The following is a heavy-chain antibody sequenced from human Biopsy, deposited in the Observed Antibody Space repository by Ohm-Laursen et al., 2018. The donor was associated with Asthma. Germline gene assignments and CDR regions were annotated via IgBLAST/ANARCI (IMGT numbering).Heavy chain of an antibody. V-gene: IGHV1-69*01. CDR3: ARKAGSCISRTCYSLDF. D-gene: IGHD2-2*01. CDR1: GGTFNTYV. Sequence: SSVKVSCKSLGGTFNTYVIGWVRQAPGQGPEWMGGINSVFGTTTYPQKFQDRVTITADDSTSTVYMELSSLRSEDTAVYYCARKAGSCISRTCYSLDFWGQGALVTVSS. CDR2: INSVFGTT. J-gene: IGHJ4*02.